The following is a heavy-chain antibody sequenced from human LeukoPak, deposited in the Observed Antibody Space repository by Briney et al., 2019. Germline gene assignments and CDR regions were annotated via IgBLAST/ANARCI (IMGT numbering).Heavy chain of an antibody. V-gene: IGHV4-39*01. Sequence: PSETLSLPCSVSGGSISSSSYYWGWIRQPPGNGLEWVGSIYYGGRTYYNPSLKSRVTISVDTSKNQFSLKVSSVTAADTAVYYCARVRYSDVLTGYYGDGYFDYWGQGTLVTVSS. CDR3: ARVRYSDVLTGYYGDGYFDY. CDR2: IYYGGRT. CDR1: GGSISSSSYY. J-gene: IGHJ4*02. D-gene: IGHD3-9*01.